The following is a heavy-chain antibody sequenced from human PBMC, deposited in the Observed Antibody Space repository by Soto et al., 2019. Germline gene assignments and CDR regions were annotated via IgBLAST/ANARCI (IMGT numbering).Heavy chain of an antibody. D-gene: IGHD6-6*01. V-gene: IGHV3-43*01. J-gene: IGHJ6*02. CDR3: AKDIRDGVVAARRDYYYGMDV. Sequence: GGSLRLSCAASGFTFDDYTMHWVRQAPGKGLEWVSLISWDGGSTYYADSVKGRFTISRDNSKNSLYLQMNSQRTEDTALYYCAKDIRDGVVAARRDYYYGMDVWGQGTTVTVSS. CDR2: ISWDGGST. CDR1: GFTFDDYT.